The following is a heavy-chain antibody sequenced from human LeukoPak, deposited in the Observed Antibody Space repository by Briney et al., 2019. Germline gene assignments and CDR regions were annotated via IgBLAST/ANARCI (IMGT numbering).Heavy chain of an antibody. J-gene: IGHJ3*01. Sequence: GGSLRLSCAASGFTVSSSYMSWVRQAPGKGLEWVSVIHSGGKTYYADSVKGRFTISRDNSKNTLYLQLNSLRAEDTAVYYCAREGSGRTAYNDGLDVWGQGTMVTVSS. CDR3: AREGSGRTAYNDGLDV. CDR1: GFTVSSSY. D-gene: IGHD3-10*01. CDR2: IHSGGKT. V-gene: IGHV3-53*01.